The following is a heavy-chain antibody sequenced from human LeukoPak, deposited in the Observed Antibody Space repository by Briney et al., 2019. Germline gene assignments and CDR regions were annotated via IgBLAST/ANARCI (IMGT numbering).Heavy chain of an antibody. CDR2: IYHSGST. Sequence: SETLSLTCTVSDYSISNGYYWGWIRQPPGKGLEWIGNIYHSGSTYYNPSLKSRVTISVDTSKNQFSLKLSSVTAADTAVYYCAREVDTAMVGYYFDYWGQGTLVTVSS. CDR3: AREVDTAMVGYYFDY. J-gene: IGHJ4*02. CDR1: DYSISNGYY. V-gene: IGHV4-38-2*02. D-gene: IGHD5-18*01.